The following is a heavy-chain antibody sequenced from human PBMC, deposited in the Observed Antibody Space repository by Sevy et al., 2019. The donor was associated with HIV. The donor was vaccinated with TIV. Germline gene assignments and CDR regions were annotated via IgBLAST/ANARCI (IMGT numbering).Heavy chain of an antibody. V-gene: IGHV4-38-2*02. CDR1: GYSISSGYY. CDR3: AREHYDFWSGYYRDYYYYGMDV. CDR2: IYHSGST. J-gene: IGHJ6*02. D-gene: IGHD3-3*01. Sequence: SETLSLTCAVSGYSISSGYYWGWIRQPPGKGLEWIGSIYHSGSTYYNPSLKSRVTISVDTSKNQFSLKLSSVTAADTAVYYCAREHYDFWSGYYRDYYYYGMDVWGQGTTVTVSS.